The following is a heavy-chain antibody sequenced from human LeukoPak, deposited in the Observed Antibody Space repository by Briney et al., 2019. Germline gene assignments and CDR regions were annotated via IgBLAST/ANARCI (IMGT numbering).Heavy chain of an antibody. CDR3: AREDETTSIYGMDV. CDR1: GYTFTGYY. CDR2: INPNSGGT. J-gene: IGHJ6*02. V-gene: IGHV1-2*04. D-gene: IGHD4-11*01. Sequence: ASVKVSCKASGYTFTGYYMHWVRQAPGQGLEWMGWINPNSGGTNYAQKFQGWVTMTRDTSISTAHMELSRLRSDDTAVYYCAREDETTSIYGMDVWGQGTTVTVSS.